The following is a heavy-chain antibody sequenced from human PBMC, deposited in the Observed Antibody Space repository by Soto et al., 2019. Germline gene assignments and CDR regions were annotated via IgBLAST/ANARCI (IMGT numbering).Heavy chain of an antibody. D-gene: IGHD2-2*02. V-gene: IGHV2-5*01. CDR2: IYWNDDK. Sequence: QITLKESGPTLVKPTQTLTLTCTFSGFSLSTSGMVVGWIRQPPGKALEWLALIYWNDDKRYSPSLNSRLTITKDTSKKEVVLTMTSVDPVDTATYYCAHSYCSSTSCYRGFDSWGQGTLVTVSS. CDR3: AHSYCSSTSCYRGFDS. CDR1: GFSLSTSGMV. J-gene: IGHJ4*02.